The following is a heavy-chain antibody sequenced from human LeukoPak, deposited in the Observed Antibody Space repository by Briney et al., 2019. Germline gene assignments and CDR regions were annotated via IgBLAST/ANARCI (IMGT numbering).Heavy chain of an antibody. J-gene: IGHJ6*03. Sequence: GGSLRLSCAASGFSFSSYWMSWVRQAPGKGLEWVANIKQDGSEKYYVDSVKGRFTISRDNAKNTLYLQMNSLRAEDTAVYYCAKAHVLRYFDWLAAYYYYYMDVWGKGTTVTISS. CDR1: GFSFSSYW. D-gene: IGHD3-9*01. CDR2: IKQDGSEK. V-gene: IGHV3-7*01. CDR3: AKAHVLRYFDWLAAYYYYYMDV.